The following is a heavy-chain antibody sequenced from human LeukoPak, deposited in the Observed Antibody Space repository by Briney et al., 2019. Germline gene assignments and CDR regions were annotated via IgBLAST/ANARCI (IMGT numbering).Heavy chain of an antibody. Sequence: ASVKVSCKTSGYPFTNYNLNWVRQAPGQGLEWVGWMNPKSGYTSYAQKFQGRVTVTKNTSTSTAFMELSSLRSEDTAVYYCARDSSKGWVERLGYYYYMDVWGKGTTVTVSS. D-gene: IGHD1-1*01. CDR2: MNPKSGYT. J-gene: IGHJ6*03. CDR1: GYPFTNYN. CDR3: ARDSSKGWVERLGYYYYMDV. V-gene: IGHV1-8*01.